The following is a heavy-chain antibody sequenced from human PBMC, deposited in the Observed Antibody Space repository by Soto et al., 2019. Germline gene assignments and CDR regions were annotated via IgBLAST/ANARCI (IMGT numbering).Heavy chain of an antibody. CDR3: ARDPSTVTTTGGWFDP. V-gene: IGHV1-18*01. CDR2: ISAYNGNT. J-gene: IGHJ5*02. CDR1: GYTFTSYG. D-gene: IGHD4-17*01. Sequence: QVQLVQSGAEVKKPGASVKVSCKASGYTFTSYGISWVRQAPGQGLEWLGWISAYNGNTNYAQKLQGRVTMTTDTSTSTAYMELRSLRSDDTAVYYCARDPSTVTTTGGWFDPWGQGTLVTVSS.